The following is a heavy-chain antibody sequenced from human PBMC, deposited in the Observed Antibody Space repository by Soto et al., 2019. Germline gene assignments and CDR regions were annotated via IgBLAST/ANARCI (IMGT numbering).Heavy chain of an antibody. J-gene: IGHJ4*02. CDR2: IYYSGST. CDR3: ARGGGYYDYIWGSYRYYLFDY. CDR1: GGSISSYY. V-gene: IGHV4-59*01. Sequence: SETLSLTCTVSGGSISSYYWSWIRQPPGKGLEWIGYIYYSGSTNYNPSLKSRVTISVDTSKNQFSLKLSSVTAADTAVYYCARGGGYYDYIWGSYRYYLFDYWGQGTLVTVSS. D-gene: IGHD3-16*02.